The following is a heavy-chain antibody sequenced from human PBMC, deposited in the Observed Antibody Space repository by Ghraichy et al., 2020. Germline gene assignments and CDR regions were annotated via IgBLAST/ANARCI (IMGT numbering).Heavy chain of an antibody. Sequence: SETLSLTCTVSGGSISSGSYYWSWIRQPAGKGLEWIGRIYTSGSTNYNPSLKSRVTISVDTSKNQFSLKLSSVTAADTAVYYCARVNYDILTGYYSFDYWGQGTLVTVSS. D-gene: IGHD3-9*01. V-gene: IGHV4-61*02. CDR3: ARVNYDILTGYYSFDY. CDR1: GGSISSGSYY. J-gene: IGHJ4*02. CDR2: IYTSGST.